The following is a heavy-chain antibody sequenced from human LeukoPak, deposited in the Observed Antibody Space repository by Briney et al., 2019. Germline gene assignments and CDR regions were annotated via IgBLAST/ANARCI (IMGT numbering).Heavy chain of an antibody. Sequence: GGSLRLSCAASGFTFSSYWMHWVRQAPGKGLVRVSRINSDGSSTSYADSVKGRFTISRDNAKNTLYLQMNSLRAEDTAVYYCARGDASGWYEDYWGQGTLVTVSS. CDR1: GFTFSSYW. D-gene: IGHD6-19*01. J-gene: IGHJ4*02. CDR3: ARGDASGWYEDY. CDR2: INSDGSST. V-gene: IGHV3-74*01.